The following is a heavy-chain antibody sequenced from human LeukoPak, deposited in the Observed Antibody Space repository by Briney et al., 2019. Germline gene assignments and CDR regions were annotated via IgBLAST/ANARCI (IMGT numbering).Heavy chain of an antibody. J-gene: IGHJ4*02. CDR3: ARGGPGSGYHYYLDY. D-gene: IGHD3-22*01. CDR1: GGSISSYY. V-gene: IGHV4-59*01. Sequence: SETLSLTCTVSGGSISSYYWSRIRQPPGKGLEWIGFISYSGSTTYNPSLKSRVTISLDTSKNQFSLNLSSVTGADTAVYHCARGGPGSGYHYYLDYWGQGTLVTVSS. CDR2: ISYSGST.